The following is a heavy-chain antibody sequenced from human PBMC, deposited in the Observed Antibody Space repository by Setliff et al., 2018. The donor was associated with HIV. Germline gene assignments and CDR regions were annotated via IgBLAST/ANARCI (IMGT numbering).Heavy chain of an antibody. Sequence: TLSLTCTLSGFSISSDGFYWNWIRQRPGKGLEWIGHISTTGSTNYNPSLKSRVIMSVDTSRNQFSLKLSSVTAADTAVYYCARGHDNKYYYYYGMDVWGQGTTVTVSS. V-gene: IGHV4-61*09. CDR2: ISTTGST. J-gene: IGHJ6*02. CDR1: GFSISSDGFY. D-gene: IGHD3-9*01. CDR3: ARGHDNKYYYYYGMDV.